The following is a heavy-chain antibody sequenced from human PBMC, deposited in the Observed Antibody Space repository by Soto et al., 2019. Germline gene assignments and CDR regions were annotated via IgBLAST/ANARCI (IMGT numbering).Heavy chain of an antibody. CDR2: IWDDGSYK. J-gene: IGHJ4*02. D-gene: IGHD1-1*01. V-gene: IGHV3-33*01. Sequence: QVQLVESGGGVVQPGRSLRLSCAASGFTFSSYGMHWVRQAPGKGLEWVAVIWDDGSYKYYADSVKGRFTISRDNSKNTLYLQMNSLRAEDTAVYYCARDGRPIGTGFVWSPRYYFDYWGQGTLVTVSS. CDR1: GFTFSSYG. CDR3: ARDGRPIGTGFVWSPRYYFDY.